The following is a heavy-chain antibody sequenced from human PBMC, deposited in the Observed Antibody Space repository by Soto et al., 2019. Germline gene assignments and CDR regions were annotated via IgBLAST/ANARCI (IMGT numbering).Heavy chain of an antibody. V-gene: IGHV3-64D*06. CDR2: VSTNGGTS. Sequence: GGSLRLSCSASGFTFSIYAMHGVRQAPGKGLEYVSAVSTNGGTSYYADSVKGRFTISRDNSRNTLYLQMNSLRPEDTAVYYCVKDRAPRDGYKTQPGSWGLGTLVTVSS. CDR1: GFTFSIYA. CDR3: VKDRAPRDGYKTQPGS. J-gene: IGHJ5*02. D-gene: IGHD5-12*01.